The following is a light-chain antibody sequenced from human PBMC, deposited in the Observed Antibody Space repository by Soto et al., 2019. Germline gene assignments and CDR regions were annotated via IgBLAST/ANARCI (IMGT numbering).Light chain of an antibody. V-gene: IGKV1-39*01. Sequence: DIQMTQFPSSLSASVGDRVTITCRASQNISSYLNWYHQKPGKAPKLLIYAASSLQSGVPSRFSGSGSGTEFTLTISSLQPDDFATYYCQQYDTYPVTFGGGTKVEIK. CDR1: QNISSY. CDR3: QQYDTYPVT. J-gene: IGKJ4*01. CDR2: AAS.